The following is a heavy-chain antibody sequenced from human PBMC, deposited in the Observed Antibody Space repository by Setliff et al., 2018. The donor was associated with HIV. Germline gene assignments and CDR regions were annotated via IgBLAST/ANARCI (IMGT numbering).Heavy chain of an antibody. J-gene: IGHJ3*02. V-gene: IGHV1-18*01. CDR2: MSTDNGNT. D-gene: IGHD1-20*01. Sequence: VASVKVSCKASGYSFSSYGIGWVRLAPGQGLEWMGWMSTDNGNTNYAQKVQGRVTMTTDTGTRTAYMELRSLRSDDTAMYYCARMRGGHNIREGASDIWGQGTMVPSPQ. CDR3: ARMRGGHNIREGASDI. CDR1: GYSFSSYG.